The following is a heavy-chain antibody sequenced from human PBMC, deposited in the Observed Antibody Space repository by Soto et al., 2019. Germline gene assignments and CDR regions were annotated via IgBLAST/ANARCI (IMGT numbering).Heavy chain of an antibody. V-gene: IGHV4-39*01. CDR2: IYFSGST. J-gene: IGHJ4*02. CDR1: GVSISRSSYY. CDR3: ARHGSY. Sequence: SETLSLTCTVSGVSISRSSYYSGWIRQTPGKGLEWIGTIYFSGSTYYNPSLKSRVTSSVDRSKNQFSLNLTSVNAQDKAVYSCARHGSYWGPGSLATVSS.